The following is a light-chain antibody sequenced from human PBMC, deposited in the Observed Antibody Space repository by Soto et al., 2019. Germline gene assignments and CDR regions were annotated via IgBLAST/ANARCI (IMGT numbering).Light chain of an antibody. V-gene: IGLV2-14*01. CDR2: DVS. CDR1: SSDVGGYNY. CDR3: SSYTSSRNVV. Sequence: QSVLTQPASVSGSPGQSITISCTGTSSDVGGYNYVSWYQQHPGKAPKLMIYDVSNRPSGVSNRFSGSKSGNTASLTISGLQAEDVADYYCSSYTSSRNVVFGGGTKLTAL. J-gene: IGLJ2*01.